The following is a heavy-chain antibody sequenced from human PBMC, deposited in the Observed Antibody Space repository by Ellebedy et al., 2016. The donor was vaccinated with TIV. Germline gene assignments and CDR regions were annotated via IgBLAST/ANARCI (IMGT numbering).Heavy chain of an antibody. CDR1: GFTFGSYT. D-gene: IGHD6-19*01. J-gene: IGHJ4*02. Sequence: GESLKISCVASGFTFGSYTMSWVRQAPGKGLEWVSTVSGSADSTYYPDSVKGRLTISRDNSKNTLYLQVNSLRADDTAVYYCAKVSGSGWNRPFDYWGQGALVTVSS. CDR3: AKVSGSGWNRPFDY. CDR2: VSGSADST. V-gene: IGHV3-23*01.